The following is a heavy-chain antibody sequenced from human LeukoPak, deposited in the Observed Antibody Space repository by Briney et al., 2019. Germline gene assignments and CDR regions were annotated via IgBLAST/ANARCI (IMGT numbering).Heavy chain of an antibody. J-gene: IGHJ4*02. CDR2: IYPGDSVT. D-gene: IGHD5-24*01. CDR1: GYSITTYW. V-gene: IGHV5-51*01. Sequence: GESLKISCKGSGYSITTYWIGWVRQMPGKGLEWMGIIYPGDSVTRYSPSFQGQVTISADKSISTAYLQWSSLKASDTAMYYCARHIGMATIDYWGQGSLVTVSS. CDR3: ARHIGMATIDY.